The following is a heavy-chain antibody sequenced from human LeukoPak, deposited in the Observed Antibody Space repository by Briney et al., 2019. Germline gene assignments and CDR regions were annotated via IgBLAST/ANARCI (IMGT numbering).Heavy chain of an antibody. CDR3: ARGSD. Sequence: GGSLRLSCAASGFIFSSYTLPWVRQAPGKGLEYVSAISSNGGGTFYADSVKGRFTISRDNSKNTLYLQMGSLRAEDMAVYYCARGSDWGQGTLVTVSS. CDR2: ISSNGGGT. CDR1: GFIFSSYT. V-gene: IGHV3-64*02. J-gene: IGHJ4*02.